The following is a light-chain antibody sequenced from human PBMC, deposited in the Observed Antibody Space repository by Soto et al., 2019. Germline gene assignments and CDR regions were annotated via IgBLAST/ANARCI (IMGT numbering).Light chain of an antibody. J-gene: IGKJ1*01. V-gene: IGKV1-27*01. CDR3: QKYKSAPWT. Sequence: DIQMTQSPSSLSASVGDRVTITCRASQCISKYLAWYQQKPGKVPKLLIYAASTLQSGVPSRFSGSGSGTDFTLTISSLQPEDVATYYCQKYKSAPWTFGQGTKVEIK. CDR1: QCISKY. CDR2: AAS.